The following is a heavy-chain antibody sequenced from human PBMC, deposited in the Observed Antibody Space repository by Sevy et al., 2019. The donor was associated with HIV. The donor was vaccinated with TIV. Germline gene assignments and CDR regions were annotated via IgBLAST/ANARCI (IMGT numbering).Heavy chain of an antibody. CDR1: GFTFSSYG. D-gene: IGHD4-17*01. CDR2: IWYDGSNK. V-gene: IGHV3-33*01. J-gene: IGHJ3*02. CDR3: ARGYGDYRIDAFDI. Sequence: GGSLRLSCAASGFTFSSYGMHWVRQAPGKGLEWVAVIWYDGSNKYYADSVKGRFTISRDNSKNTMYLQMNSLRAEDTAVYYCARGYGDYRIDAFDIWGQGTMVTVSS.